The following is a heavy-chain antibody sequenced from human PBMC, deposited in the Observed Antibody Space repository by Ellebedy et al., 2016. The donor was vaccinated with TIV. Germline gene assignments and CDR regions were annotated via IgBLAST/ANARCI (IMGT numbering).Heavy chain of an antibody. CDR2: ISSSSSYI. V-gene: IGHV3-21*01. Sequence: GESLKISXAASGFTFSSYSMNWVRQAPGKGLEWASSISSSSSYIYYADSVKGRFTISRDNAKNSLYLQMNSLRAEDTAVYYCAREVDTAMASMDVWGQGTTVTVSS. D-gene: IGHD5-18*01. CDR3: AREVDTAMASMDV. CDR1: GFTFSSYS. J-gene: IGHJ6*02.